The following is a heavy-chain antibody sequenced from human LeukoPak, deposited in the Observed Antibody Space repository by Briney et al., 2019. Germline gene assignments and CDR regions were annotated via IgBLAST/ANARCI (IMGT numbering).Heavy chain of an antibody. CDR1: GGSISSYY. Sequence: SETLSLTCTVSGGSISSYYWSWIRQPAGKGLEWIGRIYTSGSTNYNPSLKSRVTMSVDTSKNQFSLKLSSVTAADTAVYYCARDYSSGDSYGMDAWGQGTAVTVSS. V-gene: IGHV4-4*07. CDR3: ARDYSSGDSYGMDA. D-gene: IGHD6-19*01. J-gene: IGHJ6*02. CDR2: IYTSGST.